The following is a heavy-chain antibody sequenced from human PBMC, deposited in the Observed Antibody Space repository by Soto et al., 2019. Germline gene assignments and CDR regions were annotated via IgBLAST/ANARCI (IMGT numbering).Heavy chain of an antibody. CDR3: AREKNDSGLWL. Sequence: QVQLVQSGAEVKKPGASVKVSCKASGYTFTSYDINWVRQATGQGLEWMGWMNPNSGNTGYAQKFQGRVTMTRNTAISTAHMELTTLRSADTTVYYCAREKNDSGLWLWGQGTVVTFPS. D-gene: IGHD1-1*01. V-gene: IGHV1-8*01. CDR1: GYTFTSYD. J-gene: IGHJ4*02. CDR2: MNPNSGNT.